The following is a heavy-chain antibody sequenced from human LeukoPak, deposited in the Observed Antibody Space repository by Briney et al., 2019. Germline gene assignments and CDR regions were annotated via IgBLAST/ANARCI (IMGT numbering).Heavy chain of an antibody. D-gene: IGHD3-22*01. Sequence: PSQTLSLTCTVSGGSISSGGYCWSWIRQHPGKGLEWIGYIYYSGSTYYNPSLKSRVTISVDTSKNQFSLKLGFVPAGDTAVYYCGGRDSYNISGAIGYWGQGTLVT. CDR3: GGRDSYNISGAIGY. CDR1: GGSISSGGYC. J-gene: IGHJ4*02. CDR2: IYYSGST. V-gene: IGHV4-31*03.